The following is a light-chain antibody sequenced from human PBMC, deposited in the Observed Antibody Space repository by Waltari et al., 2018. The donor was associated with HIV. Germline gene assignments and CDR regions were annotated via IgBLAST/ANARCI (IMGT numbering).Light chain of an antibody. J-gene: IGKJ4*01. CDR3: QQFGGSAFT. CDR2: GAS. Sequence: EIVLTQSPGTLSLSPGERATLSCRASQSVSSTYLAWYQQKPGQAPNLLIYGASSRATGIPDRFSGSGSGTDVTLTITRLEPEDFAVYFCQQFGGSAFTFGGGTKVEI. V-gene: IGKV3-20*01. CDR1: QSVSSTY.